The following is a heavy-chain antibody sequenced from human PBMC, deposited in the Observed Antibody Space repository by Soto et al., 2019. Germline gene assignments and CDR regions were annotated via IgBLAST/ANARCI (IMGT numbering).Heavy chain of an antibody. CDR1: GDSISNSDYY. Sequence: QVQLQESGPGLVKPSQTLSLTCTVSGDSISNSDYYWNWIRQSPGKGLDWIASIDYTGSTYYNPSLKCRVVLSADTSKNLFSLKLRSVTAADTALYFWARDGPYYCVFDVWGQVATVSVSS. CDR3: ARDGPYYCVFDV. CDR2: IDYTGST. V-gene: IGHV4-30-4*01. J-gene: IGHJ6*02.